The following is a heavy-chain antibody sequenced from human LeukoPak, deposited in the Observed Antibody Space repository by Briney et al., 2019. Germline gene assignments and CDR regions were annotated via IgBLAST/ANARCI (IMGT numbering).Heavy chain of an antibody. CDR3: ARAPLDYSIDY. CDR1: GGSINSYY. D-gene: IGHD2-15*01. V-gene: IGHV4-59*01. Sequence: SSETLSLTCTVSGGSINSYYWSWIRQPPGEGLEWIGYIYYSGSTNYNPSLKSRVAMSVDTSKNLFSLMLSSVTAADTAVYYCARAPLDYSIDYWGQGTLVTVSS. J-gene: IGHJ4*02. CDR2: IYYSGST.